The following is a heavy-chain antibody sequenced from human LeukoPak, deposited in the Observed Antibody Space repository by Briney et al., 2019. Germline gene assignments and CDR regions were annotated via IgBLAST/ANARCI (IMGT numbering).Heavy chain of an antibody. Sequence: GGSLRLSCAASGFTFSSYSMNWVRQAPGKGLEWVSSISSSSSYIYYADSVKGRFTISRDNAKNSLYLQMNSLRAEDTAVYYCARDYGDPSFWYYYGMDVWGQGTTVTVSS. J-gene: IGHJ6*02. CDR1: GFTFSSYS. D-gene: IGHD4-17*01. CDR2: ISSSSSYI. CDR3: ARDYGDPSFWYYYGMDV. V-gene: IGHV3-21*01.